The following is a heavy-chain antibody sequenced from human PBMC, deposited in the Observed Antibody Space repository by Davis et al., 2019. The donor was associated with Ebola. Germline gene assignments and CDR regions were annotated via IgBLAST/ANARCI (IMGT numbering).Heavy chain of an antibody. Sequence: HTGGSLRLSCAASGFTFSSNSMYWVRQAPGKGLVWVSRIKSDGSSTNYADSLKGRFTVSRDNAKNSLYLQMNSLRAEDTAVYYCVRDPALVVTGGGWFFGLWGRGTLVTVSS. V-gene: IGHV3-74*01. D-gene: IGHD2-21*02. J-gene: IGHJ2*01. CDR2: IKSDGSST. CDR3: VRDPALVVTGGGWFFGL. CDR1: GFTFSSNS.